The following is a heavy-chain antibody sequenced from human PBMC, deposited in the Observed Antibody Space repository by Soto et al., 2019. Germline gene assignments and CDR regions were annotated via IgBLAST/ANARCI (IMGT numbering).Heavy chain of an antibody. J-gene: IGHJ1*01. Sequence: ASVKVSCKASGYTFTSYYMHWVRQAPGQGLEWMGIINPSGGSTSYAQKFQGRVTMTRDTSTSTVYMELSSLRSEDTAVYYCARDPQSTIFGVVINGYFQHWGQGTLVTVSS. CDR3: ARDPQSTIFGVVINGYFQH. CDR2: INPSGGST. D-gene: IGHD3-3*01. V-gene: IGHV1-46*03. CDR1: GYTFTSYY.